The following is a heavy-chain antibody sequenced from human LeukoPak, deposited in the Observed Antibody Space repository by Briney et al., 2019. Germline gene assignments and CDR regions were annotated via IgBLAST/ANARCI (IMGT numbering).Heavy chain of an antibody. V-gene: IGHV3-33*01. CDR2: IWYDGSNK. Sequence: GSSLRLSCAASGFTFRSYGMHWVRQAPGKGLEWVADIWYDGSNKYYADSVKGRFTISRDNSKDTLYLQMNSLRAEDTAVYYCARMGKGSGYDVGYWGQGTLVIVSS. J-gene: IGHJ4*02. CDR3: ARMGKGSGYDVGY. CDR1: GFTFRSYG. D-gene: IGHD5-12*01.